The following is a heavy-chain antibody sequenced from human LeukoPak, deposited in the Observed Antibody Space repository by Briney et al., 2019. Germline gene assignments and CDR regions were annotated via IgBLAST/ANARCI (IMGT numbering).Heavy chain of an antibody. Sequence: PGGSLRLSCAASGFTFSSYRMTWVRQAPGKGLEGVSYISSSSSTIYYADSVKGRFTISRDNAKNSLYLQMNSLRDEDTAVYYCAREKPNTVTSLSFDYWGQGTLVTVSS. CDR1: GFTFSSYR. CDR2: ISSSSSTI. V-gene: IGHV3-48*02. J-gene: IGHJ4*02. D-gene: IGHD4-17*01. CDR3: AREKPNTVTSLSFDY.